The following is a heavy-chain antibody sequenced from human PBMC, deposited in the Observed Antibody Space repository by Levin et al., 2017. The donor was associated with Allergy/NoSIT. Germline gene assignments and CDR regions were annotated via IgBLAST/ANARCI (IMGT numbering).Heavy chain of an antibody. Sequence: GGSLRLSCKGSGSSFTSYWIGWVRQMPGKGLEWMGIIYPGDSDTRYSPSFQGQVTISADKSISTAYLQWSSLKASDTAMYYCARHMMPMRRSLWFGELSRSGPNFDYWGQGTLVTVSS. D-gene: IGHD3-10*01. CDR3: ARHMMPMRRSLWFGELSRSGPNFDY. J-gene: IGHJ4*02. CDR2: IYPGDSDT. V-gene: IGHV5-51*01. CDR1: GSSFTSYW.